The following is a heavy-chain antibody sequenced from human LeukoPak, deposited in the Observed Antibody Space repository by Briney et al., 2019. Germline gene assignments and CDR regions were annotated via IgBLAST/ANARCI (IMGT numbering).Heavy chain of an antibody. CDR1: GFIFSDYY. D-gene: IGHD7-27*01. V-gene: IGHV3-11*04. J-gene: IGHJ6*03. Sequence: GGSLRLSCAASGFIFSDYYMSWIRQAPGKGLEWVSYISSSGSTIYYADSVKGRFTISRDNAKNSLHLQMNSLRAEDTAVYYCARDRNWGSYYMDVWGKGTTVTVSS. CDR2: ISSSGSTI. CDR3: ARDRNWGSYYMDV.